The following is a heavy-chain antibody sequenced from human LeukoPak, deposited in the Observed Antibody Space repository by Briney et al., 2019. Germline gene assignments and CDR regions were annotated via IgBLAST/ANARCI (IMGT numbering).Heavy chain of an antibody. CDR3: ARARRTTPLRYDY. J-gene: IGHJ4*02. Sequence: PGGSLRLSCAASGFTFSSYAMHWVRQAPGKGLEWVAVISYDGSNKYYADSVKGRLTISRDNSKNTLYLQMNSLRAEDTAVYYCARARRTTPLRYDYWGQGTLVTVSS. D-gene: IGHD1/OR15-1a*01. CDR2: ISYDGSNK. CDR1: GFTFSSYA. V-gene: IGHV3-30*14.